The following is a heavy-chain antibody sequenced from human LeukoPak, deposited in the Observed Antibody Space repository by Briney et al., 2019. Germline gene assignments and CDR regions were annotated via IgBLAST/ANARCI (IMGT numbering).Heavy chain of an antibody. D-gene: IGHD3-10*01. J-gene: IGHJ4*02. CDR1: GYTFTGYY. CDR2: INPNSGGT. CDR3: ARPIWFGELNFDY. V-gene: IGHV1-2*02. Sequence: ASVKVSCKASGYTFTGYYMHWVRQAPGQGLEWMGWINPNSGGTNYAQKFQGRVTMTRDTSISTAYMELSRRRSDDTAVYYCARPIWFGELNFDYWGQGTLVTVSS.